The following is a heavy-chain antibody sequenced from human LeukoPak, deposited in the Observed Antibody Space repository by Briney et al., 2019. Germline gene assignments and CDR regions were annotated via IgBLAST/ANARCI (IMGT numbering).Heavy chain of an antibody. CDR2: IRNKADNYAT. J-gene: IGHJ4*02. V-gene: IGHV3-73*01. CDR1: GFTFSDSA. Sequence: GGSLRLSCTASGFTFSDSAIHWVRQASGKGLEWVGRIRNKADNYATAYSASVKGRFTISRDDSENTAYLQMNSLKTEDTAVYFCTRLTMTTDSFDYWGQGTLVTVSS. D-gene: IGHD4-17*01. CDR3: TRLTMTTDSFDY.